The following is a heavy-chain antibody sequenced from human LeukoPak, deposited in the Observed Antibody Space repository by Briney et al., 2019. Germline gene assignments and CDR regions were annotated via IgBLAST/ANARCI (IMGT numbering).Heavy chain of an antibody. V-gene: IGHV3-23*01. J-gene: IGHJ4*02. CDR3: AKGVTIFRVVSTNDY. CDR1: GFTFSSYA. CDR2: ISGSGGST. Sequence: GGSLRLSCAASGFTFSSYAMSWVRHAPGKGLEWVSAISGSGGSTYYADSVKGRFTISRDNSKNTMYLQMNSLRAEETAVYYCAKGVTIFRVVSTNDYWGQGTLVTVSS. D-gene: IGHD3-3*01.